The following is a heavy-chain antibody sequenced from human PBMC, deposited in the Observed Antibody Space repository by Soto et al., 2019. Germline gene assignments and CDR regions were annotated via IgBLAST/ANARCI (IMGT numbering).Heavy chain of an antibody. Sequence: EVQLVESGGGLVQPGGSLRLSCAASGFTVSSNYMSWVRQAPGKGLEWVSVIYSGGSTYYADSVKGRFTISRDNSKNTLYLQMNSLRAEDTAVYYCARDTHGDYNYYYYYYMDVWGKGTTVTVSS. D-gene: IGHD4-17*01. J-gene: IGHJ6*03. CDR3: ARDTHGDYNYYYYYYMDV. CDR1: GFTVSSNY. V-gene: IGHV3-66*01. CDR2: IYSGGST.